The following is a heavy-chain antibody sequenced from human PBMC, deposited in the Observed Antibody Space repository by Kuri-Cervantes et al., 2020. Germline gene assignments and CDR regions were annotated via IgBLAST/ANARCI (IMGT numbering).Heavy chain of an antibody. V-gene: IGHV3-72*01. J-gene: IGHJ5*02. D-gene: IGHD3-22*01. CDR3: AKDPQGYYDSSDDYH. CDR2: TRNKANSYTT. CDR1: GFTFSDHY. Sequence: GESLKISCAASGFTFSDHYMDWVRQAPGKGLEWVGRTRNKANSYTTEYAASVKGRFTISRDDSKNSLYLQMNSLRAEDTALYYCAKDPQGYYDSSDDYHWGQGTLVTVSS.